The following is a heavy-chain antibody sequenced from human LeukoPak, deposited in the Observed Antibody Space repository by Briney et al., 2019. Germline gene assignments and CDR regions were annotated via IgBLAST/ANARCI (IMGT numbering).Heavy chain of an antibody. Sequence: PGGSLRLSCAASGFTFSSYWMSWVRQAPGKGLEWVANIKQDGSEKYYVDSVKGRFTISRDNAKNSLYLQMNSLRAEDTAVYYCARVQKYSGYDFHFDYWGQGTLVTVSS. D-gene: IGHD5-12*01. CDR3: ARVQKYSGYDFHFDY. CDR1: GFTFSSYW. CDR2: IKQDGSEK. V-gene: IGHV3-7*01. J-gene: IGHJ4*02.